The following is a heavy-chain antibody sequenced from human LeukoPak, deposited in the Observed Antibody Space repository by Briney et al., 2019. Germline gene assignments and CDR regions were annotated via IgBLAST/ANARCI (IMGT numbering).Heavy chain of an antibody. V-gene: IGHV1-58*01. CDR2: IVVGSVNT. D-gene: IGHD5-24*01. CDR1: GFTFGTSA. CDR3: ARGRWSATTASYYLDF. J-gene: IGHJ4*02. Sequence: ASVKVSCKASGFTFGTSAVQWVRQARGQRLEWIGWIVVGSVNTNYAQKFQERVTITRDMSTSTAYMELSSLTSEDTAVYYCARGRWSATTASYYLDFWGQGTLVTVSS.